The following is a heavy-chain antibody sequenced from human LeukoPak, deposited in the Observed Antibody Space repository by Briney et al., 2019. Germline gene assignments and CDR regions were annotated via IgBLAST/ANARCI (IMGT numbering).Heavy chain of an antibody. D-gene: IGHD6-13*01. CDR3: ARRGIAAAGYDY. CDR1: GGSISSYY. CDR2: IYYSGTT. J-gene: IGHJ4*02. Sequence: PSETLSLTCTVSGGSISSYYWSWIRQPPGKGLEWIGYIYYSGTTNYNPSLKSRVTILVDTSKDQFSLNLSSVTAADTAVYYCARRGIAAAGYDYWGQGTLVTVSS. V-gene: IGHV4-59*08.